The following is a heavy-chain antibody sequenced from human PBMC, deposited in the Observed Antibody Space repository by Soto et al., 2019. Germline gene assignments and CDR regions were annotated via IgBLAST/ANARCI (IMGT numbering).Heavy chain of an antibody. V-gene: IGHV3-9*01. CDR1: GFTFDDYA. D-gene: IGHD3-10*01. CDR2: ISWNSGSI. Sequence: SLKISCAASGFTFDDYAMHWVRQAPGKGLEWVSGISWNSGSIGYADSVKGRFTISRDNAKNSLYLQMNSLRAEDTALYYCAKASSTHYIDYWGQGTLVTVSS. J-gene: IGHJ4*02. CDR3: AKASSTHYIDY.